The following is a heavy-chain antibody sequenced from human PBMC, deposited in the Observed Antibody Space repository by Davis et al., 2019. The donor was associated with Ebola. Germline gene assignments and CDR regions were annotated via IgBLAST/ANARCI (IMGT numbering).Heavy chain of an antibody. CDR3: ARDRRYGMDV. CDR1: GFTFSSYW. J-gene: IGHJ6*02. Sequence: GESLKISCAASGFTFSSYWMSWVRQAPGKGLEWVANIKQDGSEKYYVDSVKGRFTISRDNAKNSLYLQMNSLRAEDTAVYYCARDRRYGMDVWGQGTTVTVSS. D-gene: IGHD3-9*01. V-gene: IGHV3-7*03. CDR2: IKQDGSEK.